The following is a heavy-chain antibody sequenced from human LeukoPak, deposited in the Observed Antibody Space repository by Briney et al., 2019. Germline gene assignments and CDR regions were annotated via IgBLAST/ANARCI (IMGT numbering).Heavy chain of an antibody. J-gene: IGHJ5*02. D-gene: IGHD4-17*01. V-gene: IGHV3-74*01. Sequence: PGGSLRLSCVASGILVSSNYMSWVRQAPGKGLVWVSRINSDGSTTSYADSVKGRFTISRDNAKNTLYLQMSSLRAEDTAVYYCARARDYGDYVNWFDPWGQGTLVTVSS. CDR2: INSDGSTT. CDR3: ARARDYGDYVNWFDP. CDR1: GILVSSNY.